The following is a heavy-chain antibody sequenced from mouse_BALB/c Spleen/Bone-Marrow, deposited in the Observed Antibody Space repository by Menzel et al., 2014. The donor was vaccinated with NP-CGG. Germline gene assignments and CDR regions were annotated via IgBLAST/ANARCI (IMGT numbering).Heavy chain of an antibody. J-gene: IGHJ4*01. V-gene: IGHV5-6-4*01. D-gene: IGHD2-3*01. CDR1: GFTFSSYT. Sequence: EVKLVESGGGLVKPGGSLKLSCAASGFTFSSYTMSWVRQTPEKRLEWVATISSGGSYTYYPDSVKGRFTISRDNAKNTLYLQMSSLKSEDTAMYYCTRDLYDGYYFYAIDYWGQGTSVTVSS. CDR2: ISSGGSYT. CDR3: TRDLYDGYYFYAIDY.